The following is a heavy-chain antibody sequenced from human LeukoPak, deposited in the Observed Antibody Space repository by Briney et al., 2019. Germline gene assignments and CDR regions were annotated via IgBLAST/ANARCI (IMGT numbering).Heavy chain of an antibody. J-gene: IGHJ4*02. Sequence: GGSLRLSCAASGFTFSDFYMSWILQAPGKGLEWVSYITSGGRAIYYADSVQGRFTISRDNARNSLYLQMNGLRAEDTAVYYCASDIVATSGDFWGQGTLVTVSS. D-gene: IGHD5-12*01. CDR1: GFTFSDFY. CDR2: ITSGGRAI. CDR3: ASDIVATSGDF. V-gene: IGHV3-11*01.